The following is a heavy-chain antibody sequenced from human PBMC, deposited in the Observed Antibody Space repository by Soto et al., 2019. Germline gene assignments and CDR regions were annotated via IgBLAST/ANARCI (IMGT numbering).Heavy chain of an antibody. CDR1: GYTFTGYY. D-gene: IGHD3-10*01. CDR3: ARGELTPRYHYYYGMDV. Sequence: ASVKVSCKASGYTFTGYYMHWVRQAPGQGLEWMGWINPNSGGTNYAQKFQGWVTMTRDTSISTAYMELSRLRSDDTAVYYCARGELTPRYHYYYGMDVWGQGTTVTVSS. V-gene: IGHV1-2*04. J-gene: IGHJ6*02. CDR2: INPNSGGT.